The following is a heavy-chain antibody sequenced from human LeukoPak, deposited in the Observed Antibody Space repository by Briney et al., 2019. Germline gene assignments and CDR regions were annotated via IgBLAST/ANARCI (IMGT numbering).Heavy chain of an antibody. Sequence: SETPSLTCTVSGFSVTTDSYCWGWIRQPPGKGLEWIGYDYCGGNTNYAPSLKRRVTISVDMSKNQFSLTLTSVTAADTAVYFCARDHFGSLDSWGQGILVTVSS. J-gene: IGHJ4*02. D-gene: IGHD3-10*01. CDR3: ARDHFGSLDS. CDR1: GFSVTTDSYC. CDR2: DYCGGNT. V-gene: IGHV4-61*01.